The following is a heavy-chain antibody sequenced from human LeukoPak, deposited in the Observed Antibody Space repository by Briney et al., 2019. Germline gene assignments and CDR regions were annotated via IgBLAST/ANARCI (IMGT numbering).Heavy chain of an antibody. Sequence: GRALRLSCVASGFIFSGSGMYWVRQAPGKGLEWVAAIWHDGSAEFYADSVKGRFSISRDNSKSTVYLQMNSLRVEDTALYYCARDYRGGWSGYLDYWGQGILVTVSS. CDR3: ARDYRGGWSGYLDY. CDR2: IWHDGSAE. J-gene: IGHJ4*02. V-gene: IGHV3-33*07. D-gene: IGHD6-19*01. CDR1: GFIFSGSG.